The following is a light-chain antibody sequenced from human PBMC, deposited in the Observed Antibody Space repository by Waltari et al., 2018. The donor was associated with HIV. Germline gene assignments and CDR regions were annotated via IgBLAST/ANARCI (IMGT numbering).Light chain of an antibody. Sequence: DIVMTQSPDSLAVSLGERATINCTSSQSVLASSANQHYLAWYQQRPGQPPTLLIYLASSRDSGVPDRFSCSGSGTDFALTISSLQAEYVAVYYCQQYFLTPFTFGGGTKVEIK. CDR3: QQYFLTPFT. CDR1: QSVLASSANQHY. J-gene: IGKJ4*01. V-gene: IGKV4-1*01. CDR2: LAS.